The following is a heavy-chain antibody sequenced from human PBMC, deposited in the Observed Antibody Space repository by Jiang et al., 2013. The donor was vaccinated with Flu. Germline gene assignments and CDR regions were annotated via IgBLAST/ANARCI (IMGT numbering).Heavy chain of an antibody. CDR2: IIPIFGTA. V-gene: IGHV1-69*01. CDR1: TFSSYA. J-gene: IGHJ4*02. CDR3: ARSYSSSWYGDFDY. Sequence: TFSSYAISWVRQAPGQGLEWMGGIIPIFGTANYAQKFQGRVTITADESTSTAYMELSSLRSEDTAVYYCARSYSSSWYGDFDYWGQGTLVTVSS. D-gene: IGHD6-13*01.